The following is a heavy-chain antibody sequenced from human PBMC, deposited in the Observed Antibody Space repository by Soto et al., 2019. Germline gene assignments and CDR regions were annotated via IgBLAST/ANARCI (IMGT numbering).Heavy chain of an antibody. V-gene: IGHV3-33*08. J-gene: IGHJ4*02. CDR2: IWYDGSNK. CDR3: ARGEGRYSSSSFDY. D-gene: IGHD6-6*01. Sequence: GGSLRLSCAASGFTFSSYGMHWVRQAPGKGLEWVAVIWYDGSNKYYADSVKGRFTISKDNSNNSLYLQMNSLRAEATAVYYCARGEGRYSSSSFDYWGQGTLVTVSS. CDR1: GFTFSSYG.